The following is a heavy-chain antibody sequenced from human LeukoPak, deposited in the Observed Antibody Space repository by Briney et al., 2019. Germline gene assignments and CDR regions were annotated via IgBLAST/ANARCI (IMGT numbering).Heavy chain of an antibody. D-gene: IGHD3-10*01. Sequence: SETLSLTCTVSGGSFSSNTYYWGWIRQPPGMGLGWIGRIYYSGSTYYNPSLKSRVTISVDTSKNQFSLKLSSVTAADTSVYYCARRVVRGVYDAFDIWGQGTMVTVSS. CDR1: GGSFSSNTYY. CDR2: IYYSGST. V-gene: IGHV4-39*01. J-gene: IGHJ3*02. CDR3: ARRVVRGVYDAFDI.